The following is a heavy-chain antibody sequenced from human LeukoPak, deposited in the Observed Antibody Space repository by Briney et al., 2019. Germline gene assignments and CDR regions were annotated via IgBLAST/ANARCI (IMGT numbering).Heavy chain of an antibody. CDR1: ADSITSRRYA. CDR3: ARQESGYQNYFEY. D-gene: IGHD5-12*01. J-gene: IGHJ4*02. CDR2: ISLGGTT. Sequence: PSESLSLTCTLAADSITSRRYACGWIRQPPWKGLEWIGTISLGGTTYYSTSLKRRVTVSVDTSKNQFCLGLTSVTAADTAVYFCARQESGYQNYFEYWGQGTLVTVSS. V-gene: IGHV4-39*01.